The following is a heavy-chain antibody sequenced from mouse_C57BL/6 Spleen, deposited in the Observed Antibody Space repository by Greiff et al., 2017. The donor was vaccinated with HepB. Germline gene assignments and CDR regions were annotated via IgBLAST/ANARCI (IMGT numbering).Heavy chain of an antibody. D-gene: IGHD1-1*01. V-gene: IGHV1-82*01. CDR1: GYAFSSSW. Sequence: VQLQQSGPELVKPGASVKISCKASGYAFSSSWMNWVKQRPGKGLEWIGRIYPGDGDTNYNGKFKGKATLTADKSSSTAYMQLSSLTSEDSAVYFGARTITTVVAKRDYFDYWGPGTTLTVSS. CDR2: IYPGDGDT. J-gene: IGHJ2*01. CDR3: ARTITTVVAKRDYFDY.